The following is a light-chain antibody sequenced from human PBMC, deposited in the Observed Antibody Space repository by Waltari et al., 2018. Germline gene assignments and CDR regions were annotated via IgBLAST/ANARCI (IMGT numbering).Light chain of an antibody. CDR3: SSYAGSNNFYV. J-gene: IGLJ1*01. CDR2: EVS. CDR1: STAVGRYTT. V-gene: IGLV2-8*01. Sequence: QSALTQPPSASGSPGQPVTISCPGTSTAVGRYTTVSWYQQHPGNAPKLMIYEVSKRPPGVPDRFSGSKSCNTASLTVSGLQAEDEAYYYCSSYAGSNNFYVFGTGTKVTVL.